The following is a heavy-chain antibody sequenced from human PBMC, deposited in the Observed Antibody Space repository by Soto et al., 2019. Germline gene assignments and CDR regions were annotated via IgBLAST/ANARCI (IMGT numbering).Heavy chain of an antibody. CDR1: GYTFTGYY. CDR2: INPNSGGT. D-gene: IGHD2-2*01. CDR3: ARGDIVVVPAGVRSYYGMDV. V-gene: IGHV1-2*04. J-gene: IGHJ6*02. Sequence: ASVKVSCKASGYTFTGYYMHWVRQAPGQGLEWMGWINPNSGGTNYAQKFQGWVTMTRDTSISTAYMELSRLRSDDTAVYYCARGDIVVVPAGVRSYYGMDVWGQGTTVTVS.